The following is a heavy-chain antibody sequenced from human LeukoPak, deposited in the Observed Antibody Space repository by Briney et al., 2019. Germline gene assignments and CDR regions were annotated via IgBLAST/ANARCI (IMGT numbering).Heavy chain of an antibody. D-gene: IGHD3-10*01. CDR2: INPNSGGT. CDR1: GYTFTGYY. CDR3: ASSLRVLLWFGELSPLDYYYGMDV. Sequence: ASVKVSCKASGYTFTGYYMHWVRQATGQGLEWMGWINPNSGGTNYAQKFQGRVTMTRDTSISTAYMELSRLRSDDTAVYYCASSLRVLLWFGELSPLDYYYGMDVWGQGTTVTVSS. J-gene: IGHJ6*02. V-gene: IGHV1-2*02.